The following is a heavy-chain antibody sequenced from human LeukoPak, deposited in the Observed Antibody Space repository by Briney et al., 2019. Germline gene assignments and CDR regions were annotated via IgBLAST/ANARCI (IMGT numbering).Heavy chain of an antibody. V-gene: IGHV3-9*01. J-gene: IGHJ6*02. CDR1: GFIFEDYA. D-gene: IGHD1-26*01. CDR3: ARSSGTMGYYYYGMDV. Sequence: GGSLRLSCAASGFIFEDYAMQWVRQAPGKGLEWVSGIGWNGRTIGYADSVKGRFTISRDNDMNSLYLQMNNLRVEDTALYYCARSSGTMGYYYYGMDVWGQGTTVIVSS. CDR2: IGWNGRTI.